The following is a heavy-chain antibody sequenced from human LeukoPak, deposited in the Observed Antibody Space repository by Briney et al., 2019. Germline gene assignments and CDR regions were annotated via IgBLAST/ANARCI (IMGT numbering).Heavy chain of an antibody. CDR3: ARAAYCGGDCYSGANDY. J-gene: IGHJ4*02. CDR1: GYTFTSYG. V-gene: IGHV1-18*01. Sequence: ASVKVSCKASGYTFTSYGISWVRQAPGQGLEWMGWISAYNGNTNYAQKLQGRVTMTTDTSTSTAYMELRSLRSDDTAVYYCARAAYCGGDCYSGANDYWGQGTLVTVSS. D-gene: IGHD2-21*02. CDR2: ISAYNGNT.